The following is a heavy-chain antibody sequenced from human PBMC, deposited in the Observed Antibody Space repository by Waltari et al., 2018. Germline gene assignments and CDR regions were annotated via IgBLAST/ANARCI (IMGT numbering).Heavy chain of an antibody. CDR2: ISAYNGNT. V-gene: IGHV1-18*01. Sequence: QVQLVQSGAEVKKPGASVKVSCKASGYTFTSSGISWVLQAPDQGLECMGWISAYNGNTNYAQKLQGRVTMTTDTSTSTAYMELRSLRSDDTAVYYCARVVGDSSSWYPKYYYYYGMDVWGQGTTVTVSS. J-gene: IGHJ6*02. CDR1: GYTFTSSG. D-gene: IGHD6-13*01. CDR3: ARVVGDSSSWYPKYYYYYGMDV.